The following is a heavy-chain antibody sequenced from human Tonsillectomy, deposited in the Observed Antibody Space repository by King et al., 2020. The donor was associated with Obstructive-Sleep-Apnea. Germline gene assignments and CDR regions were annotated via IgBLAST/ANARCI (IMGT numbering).Heavy chain of an antibody. CDR3: AKEYERRAFDY. CDR2: ISWDGGST. CDR1: GFTFDDYT. V-gene: IGHV3-43*01. Sequence: VQLVQSGGVVVQPGGSLRLSCAASGFTFDDYTMHWVRQAPGKGLEWVSLISWDGGSTYYADPVKGRFTISRDNSKNSLYLQMNSLRTEDTALYYCAKEYERRAFDYWGQGTLVTVSS. D-gene: IGHD2-8*01. J-gene: IGHJ4*02.